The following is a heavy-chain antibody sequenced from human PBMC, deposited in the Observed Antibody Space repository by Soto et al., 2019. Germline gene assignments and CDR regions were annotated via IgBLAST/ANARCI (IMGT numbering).Heavy chain of an antibody. D-gene: IGHD2-15*01. CDR2: VIPNLGVT. V-gene: IGHV1-69*02. CDR1: GGTLSSYT. Sequence: QVQLVQSGAEVKKPGSSVKVSCKASGGTLSSYTFSSVRQAPGQGLEWMGRVIPNLGVTNYAQKFQGRFTIVVDTARRTAYVELNSLRYEDAAVYCCARQKGYCSDTSCTDFDYWGQGTLVTVSS. J-gene: IGHJ4*02. CDR3: ARQKGYCSDTSCTDFDY.